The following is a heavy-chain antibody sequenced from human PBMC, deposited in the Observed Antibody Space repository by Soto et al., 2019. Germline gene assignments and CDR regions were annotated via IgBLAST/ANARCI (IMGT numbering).Heavy chain of an antibody. CDR3: AREGVVVVAAKGYAFDI. CDR2: INHSGST. J-gene: IGHJ3*02. Sequence: QVQLQQWGAGLLKPSETLSLTCAVYGGSFSGYYWSWIRQPPGKGLEWIGEINHSGSTNYNPSLKSRVTISVDTSKNQFSLKLSSVTAADTAVYYCAREGVVVVAAKGYAFDIWGQGTMVTVSS. D-gene: IGHD2-15*01. CDR1: GGSFSGYY. V-gene: IGHV4-34*01.